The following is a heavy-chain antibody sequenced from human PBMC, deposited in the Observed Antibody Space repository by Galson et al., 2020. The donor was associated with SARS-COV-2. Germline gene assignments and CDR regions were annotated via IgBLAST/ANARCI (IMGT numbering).Heavy chain of an antibody. D-gene: IGHD3-3*01. Sequence: GGSLRLSCAASGFTFSSYAMSWVRQAPGKGLEWVSAISGSGGSTYYVDSVKGRFTISRDNSKNTLYLQMNSLRAEDTAVYYCANSAGITIFGVVIPHYYYMDVWGKGTTVTVSS. CDR3: ANSAGITIFGVVIPHYYYMDV. CDR2: ISGSGGST. J-gene: IGHJ6*03. V-gene: IGHV3-23*01. CDR1: GFTFSSYA.